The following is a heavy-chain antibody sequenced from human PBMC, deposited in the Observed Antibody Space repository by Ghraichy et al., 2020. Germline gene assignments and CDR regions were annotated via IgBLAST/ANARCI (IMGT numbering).Heavy chain of an antibody. V-gene: IGHV3-23*01. Sequence: AGSLRLSCEASGFTLRNYAMSWVRQAPGGGLDWVSGITGSGSPTHYAASVKGRFTISRDMTKNIVYLQMNSLRVEDTALYYCAKGNGAGSFSELENWGQGTLVTVSS. CDR3: AKGNGAGSFSELEN. D-gene: IGHD3-10*01. J-gene: IGHJ4*02. CDR2: ITGSGSPT. CDR1: GFTLRNYA.